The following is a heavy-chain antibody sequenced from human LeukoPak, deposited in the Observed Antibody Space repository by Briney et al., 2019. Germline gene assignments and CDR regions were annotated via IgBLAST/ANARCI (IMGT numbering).Heavy chain of an antibody. Sequence: PGRSLRLSCAASGFTFSSYGMHWVRQAPGKGLEWVAVISYDGSNQYYADSVKGRFTISRDNSKNTLYLQMNSLRAEDTAVYYCAKDGTLRDGYNFFDYWGQGTLVTVSS. CDR1: GFTFSSYG. CDR3: AKDGTLRDGYNFFDY. CDR2: ISYDGSNQ. V-gene: IGHV3-30*18. D-gene: IGHD5-24*01. J-gene: IGHJ4*02.